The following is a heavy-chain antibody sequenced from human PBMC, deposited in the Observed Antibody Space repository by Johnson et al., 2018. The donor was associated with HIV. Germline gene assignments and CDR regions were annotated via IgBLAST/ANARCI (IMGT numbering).Heavy chain of an antibody. CDR3: AKDLSDYGRIDAFDI. Sequence: VQLVESGGGLIQRGGSLRLSCAASGFTVSSNYMSWVRQAPGKGLEWVSAISGSAGSTFYADSVKGRFTISSDNSKNTLYLQMNSLRAEDTAVYYCAKDLSDYGRIDAFDIWGQGTMVTVSS. J-gene: IGHJ3*02. CDR1: GFTVSSNY. V-gene: IGHV3-23*04. D-gene: IGHD4-17*01. CDR2: ISGSAGST.